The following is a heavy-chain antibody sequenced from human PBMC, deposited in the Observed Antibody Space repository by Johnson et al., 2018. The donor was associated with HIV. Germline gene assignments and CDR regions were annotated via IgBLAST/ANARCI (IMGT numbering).Heavy chain of an antibody. D-gene: IGHD7-27*01. CDR1: GFTFSNYG. V-gene: IGHV3-33*01. CDR3: ARERGLGHAFDI. CDR2: VWYDGSNK. Sequence: QVQLVESGGGVVQPGRSLRLSCVASGFTFSNYGMHWVRQAPGKGLEWVAVVWYDGSNKYYADSVKGRFTIFRDNSENTLYLQMNSLRAEDTAVYYCARERGLGHAFDIWGQGTMVTVSS. J-gene: IGHJ3*02.